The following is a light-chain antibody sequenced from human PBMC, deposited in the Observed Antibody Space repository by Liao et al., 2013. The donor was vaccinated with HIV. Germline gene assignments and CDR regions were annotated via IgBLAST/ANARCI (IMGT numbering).Light chain of an antibody. V-gene: IGLV3-21*01. CDR2: QDS. CDR3: QAWDSSTVV. J-gene: IGLJ2*01. Sequence: SYELTQPPSVSVAPGKTARITCGGNNIGRKSVHWYQQKPGQSPVLVIYQDSKRPSGIPERFSGSNSGNXATLTISGTQAMDEADYYCQAWDSSTVVFGGGTKLTVL. CDR1: NIGRKS.